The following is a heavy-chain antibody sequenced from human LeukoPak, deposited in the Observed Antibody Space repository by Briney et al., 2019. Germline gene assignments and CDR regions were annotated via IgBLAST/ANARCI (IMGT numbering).Heavy chain of an antibody. CDR2: ISAYNGKT. CDR1: GYTFTSYG. CDR3: ARRGPGTRGSPLDAFGI. J-gene: IGHJ3*02. Sequence: ASVKVSCKASGYTFTSYGISWVRQAPGQRLEWMGWISAYNGKTNYAQKLQGRVTMTTDTSTSTAYMELRSLRSDDTAVYYCARRGPGTRGSPLDAFGIWGQGTMVTVSS. D-gene: IGHD1-1*01. V-gene: IGHV1-18*04.